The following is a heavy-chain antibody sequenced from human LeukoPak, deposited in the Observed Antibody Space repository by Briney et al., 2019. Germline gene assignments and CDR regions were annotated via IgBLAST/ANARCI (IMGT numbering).Heavy chain of an antibody. Sequence: GASVKVSCKASGYTFTSYGISWVRQAPGQGLEWMGWISAYNGNISYAQKVQGRVTMTTDTSTTTAYMELRSLRSDDTAVYYCARSGIIGTMGWFDPWGQGTLVTVSS. D-gene: IGHD1-7*01. V-gene: IGHV1-18*01. CDR1: GYTFTSYG. CDR3: ARSGIIGTMGWFDP. CDR2: ISAYNGNI. J-gene: IGHJ5*02.